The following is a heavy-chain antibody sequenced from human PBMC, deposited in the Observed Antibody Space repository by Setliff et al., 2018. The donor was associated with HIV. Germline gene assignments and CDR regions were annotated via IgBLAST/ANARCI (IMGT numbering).Heavy chain of an antibody. Sequence: SETLSLTCSVSGASIRSYYWNWIRQSPGKGLEWIGEIDNRGGYNYNPSFSSRVTISVDASKGQFSLKLRSVTPEDSAVYYCARDGTRQMWGSDYFHNYYIDVWDKGTTVTVSS. CDR2: IDNRGGY. D-gene: IGHD1-7*01. CDR3: ARDGTRQMWGSDYFHNYYIDV. CDR1: GASIRSYY. V-gene: IGHV4-34*01. J-gene: IGHJ6*03.